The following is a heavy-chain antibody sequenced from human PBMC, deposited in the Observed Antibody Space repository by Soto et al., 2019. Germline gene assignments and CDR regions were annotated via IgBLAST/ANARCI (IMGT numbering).Heavy chain of an antibody. CDR2: IHHSGST. J-gene: IGHJ6*03. V-gene: IGHV4-59*01. CDR1: GGSISSYY. D-gene: IGHD3-3*01. Sequence: SETLSLTCTVSGGSISSYYWSWIRQPPGKGLEWLAYIHHSGSTNYNPSLKSRVTISLDTSKNQFSLKLSSVTAADTAVYYCARDNYDFSYLDVWGKGTTVTVSS. CDR3: ARDNYDFSYLDV.